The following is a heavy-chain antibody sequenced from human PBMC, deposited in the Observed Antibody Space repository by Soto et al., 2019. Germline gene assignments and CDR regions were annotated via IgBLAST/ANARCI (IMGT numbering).Heavy chain of an antibody. CDR3: ARGREHQLVLPDY. D-gene: IGHD6-13*01. CDR1: GFTFSSYG. Sequence: GGSLRLSCAASGFTFSSYGMHWVRQAPGKGLEWVAVIWYDGSNKYYADSVKGRFTISRDNSKNTLYLQMNSLRAEDTAVYYCARGREHQLVLPDYWGRGPLFTFPS. J-gene: IGHJ4*02. CDR2: IWYDGSNK. V-gene: IGHV3-33*01.